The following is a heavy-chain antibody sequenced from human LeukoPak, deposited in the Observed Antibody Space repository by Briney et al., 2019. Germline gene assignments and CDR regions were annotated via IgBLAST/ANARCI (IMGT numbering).Heavy chain of an antibody. V-gene: IGHV1-18*04. J-gene: IGHJ4*02. CDR3: ARFHGVFTYYYDSSGYYPFDY. CDR1: GYTFSSYG. CDR2: ISAYNGNT. D-gene: IGHD3-22*01. Sequence: GASVKVSCKASGYTFSSYGISWVRQAPGQGLEWMGWISAYNGNTNYAQKLQGRVTMTTGTSTSTAYMELRSLRSDDTAVYYCARFHGVFTYYYDSSGYYPFDYWGQGTLVTVSS.